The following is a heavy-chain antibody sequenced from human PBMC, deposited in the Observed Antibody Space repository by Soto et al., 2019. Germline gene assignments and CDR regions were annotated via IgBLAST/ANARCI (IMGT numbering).Heavy chain of an antibody. J-gene: IGHJ4*02. CDR3: ARGGGVYYFDY. Sequence: PSETLSLTCAVSGGSISSGGYSWSWIRQPPGKGLEWIGYMYHSGITDYNPSLKSRVTISVDTSKSQFSLKLSSVTAADTAVYYCARGGGVYYFDYWGQGTLVTVSS. V-gene: IGHV4-30-2*01. CDR1: GGSISSGGYS. CDR2: MYHSGIT. D-gene: IGHD2-8*02.